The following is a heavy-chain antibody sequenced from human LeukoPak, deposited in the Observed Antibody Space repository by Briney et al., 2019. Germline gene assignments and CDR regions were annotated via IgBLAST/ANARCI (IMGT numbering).Heavy chain of an antibody. J-gene: IGHJ5*02. V-gene: IGHV3-23*01. D-gene: IGHD5-12*01. CDR1: GFTFSSYA. Sequence: GGSLRLSCGASGFTFSSYAMRWVRQAPGKGLEWVSTISGSGDRTAYADSVKGRFTISRDNSKNTLYLQMNSLRAEDTAVYYCATGYDFGFDPWGQGTLVTVSS. CDR2: ISGSGDRT. CDR3: ATGYDFGFDP.